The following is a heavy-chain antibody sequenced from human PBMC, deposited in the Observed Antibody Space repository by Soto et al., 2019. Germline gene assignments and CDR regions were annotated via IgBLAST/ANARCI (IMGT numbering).Heavy chain of an antibody. V-gene: IGHV3-30*18. J-gene: IGHJ5*02. CDR2: ISYDGSNK. CDR1: GFTFSSYG. CDR3: AKDGRGPYSSSWYDWFDP. Sequence: QVQLVESGGGVVQPGRSLRLSCAASGFTFSSYGMHWVRQAPGKGLEWVAVISYDGSNKYYADSVKGRFTISRDNSKNTLYLQMNSLRAEVTAVYYGAKDGRGPYSSSWYDWFDPWGQGTLVTVSS. D-gene: IGHD6-13*01.